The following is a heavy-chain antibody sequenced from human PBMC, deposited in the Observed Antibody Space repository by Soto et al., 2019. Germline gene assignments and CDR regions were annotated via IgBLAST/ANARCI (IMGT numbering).Heavy chain of an antibody. CDR2: IYYSGNT. CDR1: GGSLSSYY. D-gene: IGHD4-17*01. V-gene: IGHV4-59*01. Sequence: SETLSLTCTVSGGSLSSYYWTWIRQPPGKGLEWIGYIYYSGNTNYNPSLKSRVTISVDTSKNQFSLKLGSVTAADTAVYYRAKLPWADYGGIFDPWGQGTLVTVSS. CDR3: AKLPWADYGGIFDP. J-gene: IGHJ5*02.